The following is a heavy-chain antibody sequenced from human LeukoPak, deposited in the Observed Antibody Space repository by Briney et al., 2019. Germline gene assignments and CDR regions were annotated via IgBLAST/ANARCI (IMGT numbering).Heavy chain of an antibody. Sequence: GGSLRLSCAASGFTFSSYAMSWVRQAPGKGLEWVSAISGSGGSTHYADSVKGRFTISRDNSKNTLYLQMNSLRAEDTAVYYCAKNWVASSWFNWFDPWGRGTLVTVSS. CDR3: AKNWVASSWFNWFDP. CDR2: ISGSGGST. D-gene: IGHD6-13*01. J-gene: IGHJ5*02. CDR1: GFTFSSYA. V-gene: IGHV3-23*01.